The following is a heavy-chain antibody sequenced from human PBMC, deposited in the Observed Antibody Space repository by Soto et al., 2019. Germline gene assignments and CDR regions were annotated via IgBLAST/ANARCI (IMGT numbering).Heavy chain of an antibody. CDR1: GYTFTSYD. D-gene: IGHD2-15*01. CDR3: ARGYCSGGSCYWYVFEI. CDR2: RNPNSGNT. J-gene: IGHJ3*02. V-gene: IGHV1-8*01. Sequence: QVQLVQSGAEVKKPGASVKVSCKASGYTFTSYDINWVRQATGQGLEWMGWRNPNSGNTGYAQKFQGRVTMTKNTSISTAYMELSRVRSEDTAVYYCARGYCSGGSCYWYVFEIWGQRTMVPVSS.